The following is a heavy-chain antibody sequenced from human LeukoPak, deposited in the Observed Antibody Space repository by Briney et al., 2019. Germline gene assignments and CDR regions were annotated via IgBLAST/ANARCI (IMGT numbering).Heavy chain of an antibody. D-gene: IGHD3-9*01. CDR1: GFTFSSYW. CDR3: ARASYDILTGSLTPYYYYYYMDV. J-gene: IGHJ6*03. V-gene: IGHV3-74*01. CDR2: INSDGSST. Sequence: AGGSLRLSCAASGFTFSSYWMHWVRQAPGKGLVWVSRINSDGSSTSYADSVKGRFTISRDNAKNTLYLQMNSLRAEDTAVYYCARASYDILTGSLTPYYYYYYMDVWGKGTTVTISS.